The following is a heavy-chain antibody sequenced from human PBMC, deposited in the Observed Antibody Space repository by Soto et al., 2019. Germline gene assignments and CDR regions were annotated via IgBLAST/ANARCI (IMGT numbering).Heavy chain of an antibody. CDR2: ISAYNGNT. V-gene: IGHV1-18*01. CDR3: ARYYARLSYYYGMAV. J-gene: IGHJ6*02. CDR1: GYTLTSYG. D-gene: IGHD2-2*01. Sequence: GASVKVSCKASGYTLTSYGISWVRQAPGQGLEWMGWISAYNGNTNYAQKLQGRVTMTTDTSTSTAYMELRSLRSDDTAVYYCARYYARLSYYYGMAVWGQGTTVTVSS.